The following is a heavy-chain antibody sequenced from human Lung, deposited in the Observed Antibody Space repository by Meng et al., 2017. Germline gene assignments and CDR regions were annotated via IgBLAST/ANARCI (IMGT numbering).Heavy chain of an antibody. V-gene: IGHV3-15*01. J-gene: IGHJ4*02. CDR2: IKSNSDGGTT. CDR3: ATGAAAADH. Sequence: EGQLVESGGGLVKPGGSLRLSCVASGFSFTDAWMSWVRQAPGKGLEWVGRIKSNSDGGTTDYAAPVKGRFTISRDDSKNTLYLQMNSLITEDTAVYFCATGAAAADHWGQGTLVTVFS. D-gene: IGHD6-13*01. CDR1: GFSFTDAW.